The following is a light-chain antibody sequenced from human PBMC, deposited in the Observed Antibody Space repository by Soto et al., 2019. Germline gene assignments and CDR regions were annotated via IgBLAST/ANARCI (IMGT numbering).Light chain of an antibody. Sequence: EIVLTQSPATLSLSPGERATLSCRASQSVSSSLVWYQQKRGQAPRLLIYAASNMDTGILARLSGSGSGTDFTLTISSLEPEDFAVYYCKQHTTWPACTFGPGPKVELK. CDR3: KQHTTWPACT. CDR1: QSVSSS. V-gene: IGKV3-11*01. CDR2: AAS. J-gene: IGKJ3*01.